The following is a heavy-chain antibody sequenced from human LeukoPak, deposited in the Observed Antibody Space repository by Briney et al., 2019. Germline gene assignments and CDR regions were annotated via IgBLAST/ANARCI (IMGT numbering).Heavy chain of an antibody. Sequence: SETLSLTCTVSGGSVSSGSYYWSWIRQPPGKGLEWIGDIYYSGSTNYNPSLKSRVTISVDTSKNQFSLKLSSVTAADTAVYYCATHPPKLCTGGSCSDYWGQGTLVTVSS. CDR2: IYYSGST. J-gene: IGHJ4*02. CDR1: GGSVSSGSYY. CDR3: ATHPPKLCTGGSCSDY. D-gene: IGHD2-15*01. V-gene: IGHV4-61*01.